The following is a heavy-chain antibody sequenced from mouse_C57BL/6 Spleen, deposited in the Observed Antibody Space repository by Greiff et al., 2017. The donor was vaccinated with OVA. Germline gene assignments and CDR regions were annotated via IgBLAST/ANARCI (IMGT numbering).Heavy chain of an antibody. CDR2: IDPSDSYT. J-gene: IGHJ2*01. D-gene: IGHD2-4*01. CDR3: ARGYDYGLHDY. CDR1: GYTFTSYW. V-gene: IGHV1-69*01. Sequence: QVQLQQPGAELVMPGASVKLSCKASGYTFTSYWMQWVKQRPGQGLEWIGEIDPSDSYTNYNQKFKGKSTLTVDKSSSTAYMQLSSLTSEDSAVYYCARGYDYGLHDYWGQGTTLTVSS.